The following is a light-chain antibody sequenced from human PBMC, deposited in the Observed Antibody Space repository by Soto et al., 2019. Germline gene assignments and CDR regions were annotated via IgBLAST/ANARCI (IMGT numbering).Light chain of an antibody. Sequence: EIVLTQYPATLSLSPGERATLSCRSIQSVTDNYLAWYQQKPGQAPRLVISGASSRTSGIPDRFSASGSGTDFTLTISRLEPEDFEVYYCQQYTRAPLTFGQGTKVDIK. CDR1: QSVTDNY. J-gene: IGKJ1*01. CDR3: QQYTRAPLT. V-gene: IGKV3-20*01. CDR2: GAS.